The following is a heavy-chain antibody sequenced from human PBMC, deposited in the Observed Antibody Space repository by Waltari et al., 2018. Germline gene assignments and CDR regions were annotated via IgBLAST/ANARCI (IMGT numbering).Heavy chain of an antibody. CDR1: GGSISSHY. V-gene: IGHV4-59*11. J-gene: IGHJ3*02. D-gene: IGHD2-15*01. CDR3: ARTGYGGNNDAFDI. Sequence: QVQLQESGPGLVKPSETLSLTCTVSGGSISSHYWSWIRQPPGKGLEWIGYIYYSGSTNYNPSLKSRVTISVDTSKNQFSLKLSSVTAADTAVYYCARTGYGGNNDAFDIWGQGTMVTVSS. CDR2: IYYSGST.